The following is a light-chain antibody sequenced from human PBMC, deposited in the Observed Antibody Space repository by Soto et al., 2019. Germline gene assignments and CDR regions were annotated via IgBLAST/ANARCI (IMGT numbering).Light chain of an antibody. Sequence: DIQMTQSPSSLSASVGDTVTITCRASQHITNDCAWHQQKAGRAPKCLILLASRLQTGVPSRFSGSGSETEFTLTISSLQPEDFATYYCLHHNGYPPVFGQGTKVEIK. J-gene: IGKJ2*01. V-gene: IGKV1-17*01. CDR1: QHITND. CDR3: LHHNGYPPV. CDR2: LAS.